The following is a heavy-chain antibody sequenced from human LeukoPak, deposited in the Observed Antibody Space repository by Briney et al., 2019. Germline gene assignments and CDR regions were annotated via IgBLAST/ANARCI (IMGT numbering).Heavy chain of an antibody. CDR1: GGSFSGSN. CDR2: IYNSGST. Sequence: SETLSLTCAVYGGSFSGSNWSWIRQPPGKGLEWIGEIYNSGSTIYNPSLKSRVTISVDTSKNQFSLNLISVTAADTAVYYCARLRSYYDILTGYGVWDYWGQGTLVTVSS. D-gene: IGHD3-9*01. V-gene: IGHV4-34*01. J-gene: IGHJ4*02. CDR3: ARLRSYYDILTGYGVWDY.